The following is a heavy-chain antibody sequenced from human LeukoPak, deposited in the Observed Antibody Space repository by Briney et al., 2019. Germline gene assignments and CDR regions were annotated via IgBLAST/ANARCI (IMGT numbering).Heavy chain of an antibody. Sequence: GGSLRLSCAASGFTFSSYAMSWVRQAPGKGLEWVSAISGSGGSTYYADSVKGRFTISRDNSKNTLYLQMNSLRAEDTAVYYCAKYKGYVWGSYRYFDYWGQGTLVTVSS. CDR1: GFTFSSYA. V-gene: IGHV3-23*01. CDR3: AKYKGYVWGSYRYFDY. D-gene: IGHD3-16*02. J-gene: IGHJ4*02. CDR2: ISGSGGST.